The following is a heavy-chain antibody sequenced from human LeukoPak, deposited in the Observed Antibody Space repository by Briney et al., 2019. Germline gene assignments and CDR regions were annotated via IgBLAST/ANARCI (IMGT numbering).Heavy chain of an antibody. V-gene: IGHV3-48*03. Sequence: PGGSLRLSCAASGFTFSSYEMNWVRQAPGKGLEWIAYITRTGDRIQYADSVKGRFAISRDNAKNSLFLQMNSLRAEDTAVYYCAKLVAVAGRNYWGQGTLVTVSS. CDR1: GFTFSSYE. D-gene: IGHD6-19*01. CDR3: AKLVAVAGRNY. J-gene: IGHJ4*02. CDR2: ITRTGDRI.